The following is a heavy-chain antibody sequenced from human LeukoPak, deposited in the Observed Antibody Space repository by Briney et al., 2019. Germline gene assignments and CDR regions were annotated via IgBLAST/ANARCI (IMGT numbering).Heavy chain of an antibody. D-gene: IGHD3-22*01. CDR3: ARDLVWDSSGYYGS. J-gene: IGHJ5*02. Sequence: GGSLRLSGAASGFTFSSYSMNWVRQAPGKGLEWVSSISSSSSYIYYADSVKGRFTISRDNAKNSLYLQMNSLRAEDAAVYYCARDLVWDSSGYYGSWGQGTLVTVSS. V-gene: IGHV3-21*01. CDR2: ISSSSSYI. CDR1: GFTFSSYS.